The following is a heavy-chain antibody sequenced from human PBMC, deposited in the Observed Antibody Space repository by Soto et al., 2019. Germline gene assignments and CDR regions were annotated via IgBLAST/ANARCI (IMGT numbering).Heavy chain of an antibody. Sequence: SVKVSCKASGGTFSSYAISWVRQAPGQGLEWMGGIIPIFGTANYAQKFQGRVTITADESTSTAYMELSSLRSEDTAVYYCARSHFMTTVTHYYYYGMDVWGQGTTVTVSS. CDR1: GGTFSSYA. J-gene: IGHJ6*02. CDR3: ARSHFMTTVTHYYYYGMDV. CDR2: IIPIFGTA. V-gene: IGHV1-69*13. D-gene: IGHD4-17*01.